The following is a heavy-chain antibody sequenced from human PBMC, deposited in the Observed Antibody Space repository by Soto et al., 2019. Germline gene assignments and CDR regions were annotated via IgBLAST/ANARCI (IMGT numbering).Heavy chain of an antibody. V-gene: IGHV4-34*01. CDR2: INHSGST. J-gene: IGHJ4*02. CDR3: ARGGLRSFDY. D-gene: IGHD4-17*01. CDR1: GGSFSGYY. Sequence: SETLSLTCAVYGGSFSGYYWSWIRQPPGKGLEWIGEINHSGSTNYNPSLKSRVTISVDTSKNQFSLKLSSVTAADTAVYYCARGGLRSFDYWGQGTLVTVSS.